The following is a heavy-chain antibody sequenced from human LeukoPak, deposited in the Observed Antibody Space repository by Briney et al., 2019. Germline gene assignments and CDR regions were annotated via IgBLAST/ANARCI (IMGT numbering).Heavy chain of an antibody. CDR2: IKTKSEDGTI. D-gene: IGHD1-1*01. Sequence: GGSLRLSCAASGLTFSSAWMSWIRQAPGKGLEWVGLIKTKSEDGTIDYAAPVRGRFTISRDDSKNTLYLQMNSLKAEDTGVYYCTTGGADTGRFDIWGQGTMVTVSS. J-gene: IGHJ3*02. V-gene: IGHV3-15*01. CDR3: TTGGADTGRFDI. CDR1: GLTFSSAW.